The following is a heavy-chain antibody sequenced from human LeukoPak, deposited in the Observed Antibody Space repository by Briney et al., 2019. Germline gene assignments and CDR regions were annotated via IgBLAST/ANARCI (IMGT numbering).Heavy chain of an antibody. J-gene: IGHJ6*02. CDR3: AKENGRFLEWLSYGMDV. D-gene: IGHD3-3*01. V-gene: IGHV3-23*01. Sequence: GGSLRLSCAASGFTFSTYAMIWVRQAPGKGLEWVSAISGSGGDTYYADSVKGRFTISRDNSKNTPYLQMNSLRAEDTAVYCCAKENGRFLEWLSYGMDVWGQGTTVTVSS. CDR1: GFTFSTYA. CDR2: ISGSGGDT.